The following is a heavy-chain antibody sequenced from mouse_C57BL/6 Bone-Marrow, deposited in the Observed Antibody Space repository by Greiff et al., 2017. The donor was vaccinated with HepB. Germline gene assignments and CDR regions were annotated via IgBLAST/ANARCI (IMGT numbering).Heavy chain of an antibody. J-gene: IGHJ4*01. Sequence: ELKVEESGGGLVQPGGSLKLSCAASGFTFSDYGMAWVRQAPRKGPEWVAFISNLAYSIYYADTVTGRFTISRENAKNTLYLEMSSLRSEDTAMYYCARREGAMDYWGQGTSVTVSS. CDR3: ARREGAMDY. CDR2: ISNLAYSI. V-gene: IGHV5-15*04. CDR1: GFTFSDYG.